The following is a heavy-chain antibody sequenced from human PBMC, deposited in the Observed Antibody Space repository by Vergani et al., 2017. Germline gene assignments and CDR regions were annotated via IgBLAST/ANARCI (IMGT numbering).Heavy chain of an antibody. CDR2: ISYDGSNK. V-gene: IGHV3-30*03. CDR1: GFTFSSYG. CDR3: ARDAHYYDSSGYYYRDAFDI. J-gene: IGHJ3*02. D-gene: IGHD3-22*01. Sequence: QVQLVESGGGVVQPGRSLRLSCAASGFTFSSYGMHWVRQAPGKGLEWVAVISYDGSNKFYADSVKGRFTISRDNSKNTLYLQMNSLRAEDTAVYYCARDAHYYDSSGYYYRDAFDIWGQGTMVTVSS.